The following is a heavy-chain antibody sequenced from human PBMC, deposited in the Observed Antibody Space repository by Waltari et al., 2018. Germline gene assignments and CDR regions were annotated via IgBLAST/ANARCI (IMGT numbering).Heavy chain of an antibody. D-gene: IGHD6-13*01. V-gene: IGHV1-69*08. CDR1: GGTFSSYA. CDR2: VVPRLGAA. J-gene: IGHJ6*02. Sequence: QVQLVQSGAEVKKPGSSVKVSCKASGGTFSSYAISWVRQAPGQGLEWRGSVVPRLGAANKEQKFEGRVTITADKSTSTAYMELSSLRSEDTAVYYCARPSAGYSSSWYSDYGMDVWGQGTTVTVSS. CDR3: ARPSAGYSSSWYSDYGMDV.